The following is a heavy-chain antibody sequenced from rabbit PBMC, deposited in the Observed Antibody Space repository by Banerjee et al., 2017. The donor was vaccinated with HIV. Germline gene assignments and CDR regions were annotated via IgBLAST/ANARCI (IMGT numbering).Heavy chain of an antibody. Sequence: QSLEESGGDLVKPGASLTLTCTASGIDFSSYYYMCWVRQAPGKGLEWIGCIDDGSSGSTYYASWAKGRFTISKTSSTTVTLHMTSLTAADTATYFCARSERYYSWFYSAYVARRFNLWGQGTLVTVS. D-gene: IGHD6-1*01. CDR3: ARSERYYSWFYSAYVARRFNL. J-gene: IGHJ4*01. V-gene: IGHV1S40*01. CDR2: IDDGSSGST. CDR1: GIDFSSYYY.